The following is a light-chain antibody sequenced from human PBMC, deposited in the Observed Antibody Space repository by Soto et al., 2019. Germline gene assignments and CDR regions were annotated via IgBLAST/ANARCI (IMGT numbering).Light chain of an antibody. CDR2: GAS. CDR1: QSVSSN. Sequence: EIVMTQSPATLSVSPWERATLSCRASQSVSSNLAWYQQKPGQAPRRLIYGASSRATGIPDRFSGSGSGTDFTLTISRLEPEDFAVYYCQYYGTSPQTFGQGTKVDIK. CDR3: QYYGTSPQT. V-gene: IGKV3-20*01. J-gene: IGKJ1*01.